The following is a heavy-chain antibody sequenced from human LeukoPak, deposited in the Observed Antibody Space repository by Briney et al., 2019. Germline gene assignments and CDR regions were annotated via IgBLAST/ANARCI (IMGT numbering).Heavy chain of an antibody. CDR2: IKWNGGST. V-gene: IGHV3-20*04. CDR3: ARDKAHRYYYDSSGYYYDAFDI. J-gene: IGHJ3*02. D-gene: IGHD3-22*01. CDR1: GFTFDDYG. Sequence: GGSLGLSCAASGFTFDDYGMSWVRQAPGKGLEWVSGIKWNGGSTGYADSVKGRFTISRDNDKNSLYLQMNSLRAEDTALYYCARDKAHRYYYDSSGYYYDAFDIWGQGTMVTVSS.